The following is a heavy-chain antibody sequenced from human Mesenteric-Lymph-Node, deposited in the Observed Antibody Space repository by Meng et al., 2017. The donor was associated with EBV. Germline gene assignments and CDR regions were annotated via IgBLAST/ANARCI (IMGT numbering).Heavy chain of an antibody. CDR1: GGSFSGYY. CDR3: ARGEKGPIDY. V-gene: IGHV4-34*01. Sequence: QVQLQQWGAGLLKPSDTLSLTGSVYGGSFSGYYWSWIRQPPGKGLEWIGEINHSGSTNYNPSLKSRVTISVDTSKNQFSLKLSSVTAADTAVYYCARGEKGPIDYWSQETLVTVSS. CDR2: INHSGST. J-gene: IGHJ4*02.